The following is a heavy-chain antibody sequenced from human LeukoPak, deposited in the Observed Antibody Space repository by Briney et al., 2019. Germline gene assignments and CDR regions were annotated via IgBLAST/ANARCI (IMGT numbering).Heavy chain of an antibody. V-gene: IGHV3-30-3*01. J-gene: IGHJ4*02. Sequence: GGSLRLSCAASGFTFSSYAMHWVRQAPGKGLEWVAVISYDGSNKYYADSVKGRFTISRDNSKNTLYLQMNSLRAEDTAVYYCARDGSGYSYGYDYFDYWGQGTLVTVPS. CDR3: ARDGSGYSYGYDYFDY. D-gene: IGHD5-18*01. CDR2: ISYDGSNK. CDR1: GFTFSSYA.